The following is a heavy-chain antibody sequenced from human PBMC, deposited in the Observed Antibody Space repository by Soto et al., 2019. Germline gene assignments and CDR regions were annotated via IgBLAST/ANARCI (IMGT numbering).Heavy chain of an antibody. Sequence: SVKVSCKASGGTFSSYAISWVRQAPGQGLEWMGGIIPIFGTANYAQKFQGRVTITADESTSTAYMELSSLRSEDTAVYYCARDRNYYDSSGYSHFDYWGQGTLVTVS. V-gene: IGHV1-69*13. D-gene: IGHD3-22*01. CDR2: IIPIFGTA. CDR3: ARDRNYYDSSGYSHFDY. J-gene: IGHJ4*02. CDR1: GGTFSSYA.